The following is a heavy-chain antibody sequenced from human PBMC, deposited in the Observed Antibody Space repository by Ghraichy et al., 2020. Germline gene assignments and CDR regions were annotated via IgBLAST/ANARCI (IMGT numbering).Heavy chain of an antibody. CDR3: ARVSSSSTYIDY. D-gene: IGHD6-13*01. CDR2: ISSSSSYI. J-gene: IGHJ4*02. CDR1: GFTFSSYS. Sequence: GGSLRLSCAASGFTFSSYSMNWVRQAPGKGLEWVSSISSSSSYIYYADSVKGRFTISRDNAKNSLYLQTNSLRAEDTAVYYCARVSSSSTYIDYWGQGTLVTVSS. V-gene: IGHV3-21*01.